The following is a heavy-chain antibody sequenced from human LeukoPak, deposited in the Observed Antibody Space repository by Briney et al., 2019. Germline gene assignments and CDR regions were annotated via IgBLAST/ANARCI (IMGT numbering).Heavy chain of an antibody. Sequence: GGSLRLSCAASVFTLSSYGVHWLRQATGEGLEGVAVISYEEINKYYADSVKGRFTISRDNSKNTLYLQMNSMRAEDTAVYYWSKDLGHAVAGNYDAFDIWGQGTMVTVSS. J-gene: IGHJ3*02. CDR2: ISYEEINK. V-gene: IGHV3-30*18. D-gene: IGHD6-19*01. CDR3: SKDLGHAVAGNYDAFDI. CDR1: VFTLSSYG.